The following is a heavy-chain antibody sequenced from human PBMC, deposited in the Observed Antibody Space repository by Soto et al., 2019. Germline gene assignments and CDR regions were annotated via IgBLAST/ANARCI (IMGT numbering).Heavy chain of an antibody. CDR3: AKEGDYGGYSLNY. D-gene: IGHD4-17*01. V-gene: IGHV3-23*01. J-gene: IGHJ4*02. Sequence: EVQLLESWGGLVQPGGSLRLSCAASGFTFSSYAMSWVRQAPGKGLEWVSAMSGSGGSTYYADSVKGRFTISRDNSKNTLSLQRNSLRAEDTAIYYCAKEGDYGGYSLNYWGQGTLVTVS. CDR1: GFTFSSYA. CDR2: MSGSGGST.